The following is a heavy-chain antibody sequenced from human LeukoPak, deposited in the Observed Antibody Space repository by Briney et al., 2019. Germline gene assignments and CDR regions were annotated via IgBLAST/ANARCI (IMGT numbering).Heavy chain of an antibody. V-gene: IGHV3-11*01. Sequence: RGSLRLSCAASGFTFSDYYMSWIRHAPGKGLEWVSYISSSGSTIYYADSVKGRFTISRDNAKNSLYLQMNSLRAEDTAVYYCARVEAPGSSGYYGLIGAFDIWGQGTMVTVSS. D-gene: IGHD3-22*01. J-gene: IGHJ3*02. CDR3: ARVEAPGSSGYYGLIGAFDI. CDR2: ISSSGSTI. CDR1: GFTFSDYY.